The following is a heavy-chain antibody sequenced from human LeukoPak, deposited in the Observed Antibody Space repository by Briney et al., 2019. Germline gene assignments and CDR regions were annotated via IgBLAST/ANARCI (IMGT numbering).Heavy chain of an antibody. D-gene: IGHD2-2*01. CDR3: VCIVVVPAAAIDY. Sequence: SETLSLTCTVSGGSISSSSYYWGWIRQPPGKGLEWIGSIYYSGSTYYNPSLKSRVTISVDTSKNQFSLKLSSVTAADTAVYYCVCIVVVPAAAIDYWGQGTLVTVSS. CDR1: GGSISSSSYY. V-gene: IGHV4-39*07. J-gene: IGHJ4*02. CDR2: IYYSGST.